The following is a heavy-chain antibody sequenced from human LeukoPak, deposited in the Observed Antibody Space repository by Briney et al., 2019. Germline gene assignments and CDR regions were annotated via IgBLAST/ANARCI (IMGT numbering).Heavy chain of an antibody. D-gene: IGHD2-15*01. CDR2: IYSGGST. Sequence: GGSLRLSCAASGFTVSSNYMSWVRQAPGKGLEWVSVIYSGGSTYYADSVKGRFTISRDNSKNTLYLQMNSLRAEDTAVYYCASEGLGYCSGGSCPLDYYGMDVWGQGTTVTVSS. J-gene: IGHJ6*02. V-gene: IGHV3-53*01. CDR1: GFTVSSNY. CDR3: ASEGLGYCSGGSCPLDYYGMDV.